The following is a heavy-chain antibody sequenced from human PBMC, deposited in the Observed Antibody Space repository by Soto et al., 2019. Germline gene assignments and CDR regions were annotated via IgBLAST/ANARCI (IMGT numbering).Heavy chain of an antibody. V-gene: IGHV1-8*01. CDR2: MNPNSGNT. Sequence: QVQLVQSGAEVKKPGASVKVSCKASGSTFTSYDINWVRQATGQGREWMGWMNPNSGNTGYAQKFQGRVTMTRSTSIATAYMELSSLRSEDTAVYYCARDTGYGTTWDAFDIWGQGTMVTVSS. CDR3: ARDTGYGTTWDAFDI. D-gene: IGHD6-13*01. CDR1: GSTFTSYD. J-gene: IGHJ3*02.